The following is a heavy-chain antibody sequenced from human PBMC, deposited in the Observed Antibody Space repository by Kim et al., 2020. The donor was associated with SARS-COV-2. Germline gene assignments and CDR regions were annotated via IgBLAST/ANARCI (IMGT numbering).Heavy chain of an antibody. D-gene: IGHD6-13*01. CDR2: IYYSGST. Sequence: SETLSLTCTVSGGSISSSSYYWGWIRQPPGKGLEWIGSIYYSGSTYYNPSLKSRVTISVDTSKNQFSLKLSSVTAADTAVYYCARQPGKAAGQHIWGQGTMVTVSS. J-gene: IGHJ3*02. CDR1: GGSISSSSYY. CDR3: ARQPGKAAGQHI. V-gene: IGHV4-39*01.